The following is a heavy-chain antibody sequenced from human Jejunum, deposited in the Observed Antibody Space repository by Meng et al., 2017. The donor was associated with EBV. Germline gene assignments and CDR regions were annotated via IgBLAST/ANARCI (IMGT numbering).Heavy chain of an antibody. CDR2: INTYTGRP. CDR1: GYSFTRNA. D-gene: IGHD1/OR15-1a*01. J-gene: IGHJ4*02. Sequence: QVHLVQSESDLQNPWASVTVSCKASGYSFTRNAINWVRQAPGQGLEWMGWINTYTGRPAYAQGFTGRFVFSLDTSVSTAYLQISSLRSEDTAVYYCARDVTTATFDYWGQGALVTVSS. CDR3: ARDVTTATFDY. V-gene: IGHV7-4-1*02.